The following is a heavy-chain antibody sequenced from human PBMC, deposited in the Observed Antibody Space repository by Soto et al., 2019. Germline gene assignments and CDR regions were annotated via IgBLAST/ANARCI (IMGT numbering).Heavy chain of an antibody. CDR2: ISAGGDRT. J-gene: IGHJ4*02. CDR1: GFTFGSHA. CDR3: AISPRSGHEPPWKY. Sequence: PGGSLRLSCAASGFTFGSHAVNWVRQAPGKGLEWVSSISAGGDRTYYADSVTGRITISRDNSKNTLSLQMNSLRVEDTAVYFCAISPRSGHEPPWKYWGEGTPVTV. D-gene: IGHD5-12*01. V-gene: IGHV3-23*01.